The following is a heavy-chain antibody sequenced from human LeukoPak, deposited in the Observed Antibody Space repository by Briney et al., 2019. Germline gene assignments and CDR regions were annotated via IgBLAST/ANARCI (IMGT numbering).Heavy chain of an antibody. Sequence: GGSLRLSCAASGITLSGYWMSWVRQAPGKGLEWVASIKQDGSDKYYVDSVKGRFTISRDNVKNSLYLQMSSLRAEDTAVYYCAGFSGYYYYFDYWGQGTLVTVSS. V-gene: IGHV3-7*01. D-gene: IGHD3-22*01. CDR2: IKQDGSDK. CDR1: GITLSGYW. CDR3: AGFSGYYYYFDY. J-gene: IGHJ4*02.